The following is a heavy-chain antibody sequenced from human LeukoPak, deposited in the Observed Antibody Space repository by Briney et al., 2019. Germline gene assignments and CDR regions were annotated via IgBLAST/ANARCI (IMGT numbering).Heavy chain of an antibody. CDR3: ARERPRNYYGSGQFDY. D-gene: IGHD3-10*01. CDR1: GGSISSSSYY. V-gene: IGHV4-39*07. CDR2: IYYSGST. J-gene: IGHJ4*02. Sequence: SETLSLTCTVSGGSISSSSYYWGWIRQPPGKRLEWIGSIYYSGSTYYNPSLKSRVTISVDTSKNQFSLKLSSVTAADTAVYYCARERPRNYYGSGQFDYWGQGTLVTVSS.